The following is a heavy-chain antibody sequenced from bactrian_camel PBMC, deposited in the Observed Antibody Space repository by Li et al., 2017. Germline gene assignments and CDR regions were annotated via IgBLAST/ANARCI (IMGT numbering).Heavy chain of an antibody. CDR2: INNGGST. CDR1: GFTFSRVF. Sequence: VQLVESGGGLVQPGGSLRLSCAASGFTFSRVFMSWVRQAPGKGLEWVTYINNGGSTFYADSVKGRFTISRDNAKNTLYLQLNSLKTEDMAMYYCASGDRTYYSCSVCLSGMDYWGKGTQVTVS. V-gene: IGHV3S10*01. J-gene: IGHJ7*01. D-gene: IGHD2*01.